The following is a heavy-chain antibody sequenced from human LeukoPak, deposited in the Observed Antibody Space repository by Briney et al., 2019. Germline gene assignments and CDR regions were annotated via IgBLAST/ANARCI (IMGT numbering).Heavy chain of an antibody. CDR3: AKSLFSLTDY. Sequence: GGSLRLSCAASGFTFSSYAMHWVRQAPGKGLEWVALISHDGSKKYYADSVKGRFTISRDNSKNTLYLQMNSLRAEDTAVYYCAKSLFSLTDYWGQGTLVTVSS. D-gene: IGHD2-21*01. V-gene: IGHV3-30*18. CDR2: ISHDGSKK. J-gene: IGHJ4*02. CDR1: GFTFSSYA.